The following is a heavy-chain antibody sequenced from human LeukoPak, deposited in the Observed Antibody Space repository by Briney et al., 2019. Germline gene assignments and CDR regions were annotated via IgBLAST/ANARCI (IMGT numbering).Heavy chain of an antibody. Sequence: GGSLRLSCAASGFTFSSYWMHWVRQAPGKGLVWVSRINSDGSSTSYADSVKGRFTISRDNAKNTLYLQMNSLRAEDMAVYYCARGPAATYCGGDCYSLDYWGQGTLVTVSS. CDR3: ARGPAATYCGGDCYSLDY. V-gene: IGHV3-74*01. D-gene: IGHD2-21*02. J-gene: IGHJ4*02. CDR2: INSDGSST. CDR1: GFTFSSYW.